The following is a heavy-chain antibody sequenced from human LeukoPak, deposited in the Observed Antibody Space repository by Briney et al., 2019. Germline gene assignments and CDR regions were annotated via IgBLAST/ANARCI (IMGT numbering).Heavy chain of an antibody. CDR1: GDSISNGVKY. CDR2: IYHSGRS. V-gene: IGHV4-31*03. J-gene: IGHJ4*02. CDR3: ARDQVECTGGTCQSRVGFDF. D-gene: IGHD2-8*02. Sequence: SETLSLTCTVSGDSISNGVKYWSWIRQHPGRGLEWIGYIYHSGRSYYNPSLKSRITMPVDTSKNQFSLNLSSVTAADTAVYYCARDQVECTGGTCQSRVGFDFWGQGTLVTVSS.